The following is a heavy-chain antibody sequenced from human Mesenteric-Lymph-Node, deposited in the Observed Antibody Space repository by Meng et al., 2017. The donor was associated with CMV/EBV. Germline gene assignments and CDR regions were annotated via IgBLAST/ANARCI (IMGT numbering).Heavy chain of an antibody. D-gene: IGHD3-9*01. CDR1: GYTFTTYD. Sequence: CEASGYTFTTYDVTRLRPAPGQGLEWMGWMNPNTGNAGYAQKFRGRVTMTRSTSLSTAYMELSSLGSDDTAVYYCVRNEALTGRFDTWGQGTLVTVSS. V-gene: IGHV1-8*01. J-gene: IGHJ5*02. CDR3: VRNEALTGRFDT. CDR2: MNPNTGNA.